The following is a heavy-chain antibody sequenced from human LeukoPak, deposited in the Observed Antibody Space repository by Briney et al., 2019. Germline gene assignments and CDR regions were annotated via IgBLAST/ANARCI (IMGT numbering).Heavy chain of an antibody. J-gene: IGHJ4*02. V-gene: IGHV3-7*04. CDR3: VRGTYYYEF. D-gene: IGHD3-16*01. CDR2: MNQLGNEK. CDR1: KFTFSTYW. Sequence: GGSLRLSCAASKFTFSTYWMSWVRQAPGKGLEWVAYMNQLGNEKNYLDSVKGRFTISRDNAKNSLYLQMTSLRAEDTAVYYCVRGTYYYEFWGQGTRDTVSS.